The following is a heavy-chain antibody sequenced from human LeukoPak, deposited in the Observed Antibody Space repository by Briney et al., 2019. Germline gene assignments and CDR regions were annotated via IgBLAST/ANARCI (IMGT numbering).Heavy chain of an antibody. CDR3: ARGGYSNYAYFDY. CDR1: GGTFSSYA. V-gene: IGHV1-69*13. Sequence: ASVKVSCKGSGGTFSSYAISWVRQAPGQGLEWMGGIIPIFGTADYAQKFQGRVTITADESTSTAYMELSSLRSEDTAVYYCARGGYSNYAYFDYWGQGTLVTVSS. D-gene: IGHD4-11*01. J-gene: IGHJ4*02. CDR2: IIPIFGTA.